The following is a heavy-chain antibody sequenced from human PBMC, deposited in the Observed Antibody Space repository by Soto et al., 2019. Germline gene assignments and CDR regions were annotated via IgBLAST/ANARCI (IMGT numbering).Heavy chain of an antibody. CDR1: GVNFSSYA. J-gene: IGHJ5*02. Sequence: PGGSLRLSCAASGVNFSSYAMKWVRQAPGKGLEWVSTISDTGGVTFYAGSVKGRFTISRDNSKNTLYLQMQSLRADDSAIYFCEVGRHKTSGSNTWFDPWGRGTLVTVSS. D-gene: IGHD3-22*01. CDR3: EVGRHKTSGSNTWFDP. CDR2: ISDTGGVT. V-gene: IGHV3-23*01.